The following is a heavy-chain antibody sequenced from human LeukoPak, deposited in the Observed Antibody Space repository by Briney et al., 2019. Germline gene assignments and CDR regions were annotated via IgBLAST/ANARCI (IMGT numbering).Heavy chain of an antibody. CDR1: GFTFSSYW. Sequence: GGSLRLSCAASGFTFSSYWMSWVRQAPGQGLEWVANIKQDGSEKYYVDSVKGRFTISRDNAKNSLYLQMNSLRAEDTAVYYCARGQGHCTNGVCYTFGWDYYFDYWGQGTLVTVSS. D-gene: IGHD2-8*01. CDR3: ARGQGHCTNGVCYTFGWDYYFDY. CDR2: IKQDGSEK. V-gene: IGHV3-7*01. J-gene: IGHJ4*02.